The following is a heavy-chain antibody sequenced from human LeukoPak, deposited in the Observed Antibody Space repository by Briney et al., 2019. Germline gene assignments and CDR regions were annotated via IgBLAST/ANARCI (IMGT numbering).Heavy chain of an antibody. CDR3: AREGGSMVTGYFDY. J-gene: IGHJ4*02. V-gene: IGHV3-30*04. D-gene: IGHD5-18*01. CDR1: GFTFSSYA. CDR2: ISYDGSNK. Sequence: GRSLRLSCAASGFTFSSYAMHWVRQAPGKGLEWVAVISYDGSNKYYADSVKGRFTISRDNSKNTLYLRMNSLRAEDTAVYYCAREGGSMVTGYFDYWGQGTLVTVSS.